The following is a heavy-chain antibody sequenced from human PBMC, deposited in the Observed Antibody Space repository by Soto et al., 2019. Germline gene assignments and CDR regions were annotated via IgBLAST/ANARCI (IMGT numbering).Heavy chain of an antibody. V-gene: IGHV6-1*01. Sequence: SQTLSLTWVISGDSVSSNSAGWNWIRQSPSRGLEWPGRTYYKAKWNNDYALSVKSRITINPDTSKNQFSLHLYSVTPEDTAVFYCLVMPWFRGMVVRGTRTPGSVSS. D-gene: IGHD3-9*01. CDR2: TYYKAKWNN. CDR1: GDSVSSNSAG. CDR3: LVMPWFRGMVV. J-gene: IGHJ6*04.